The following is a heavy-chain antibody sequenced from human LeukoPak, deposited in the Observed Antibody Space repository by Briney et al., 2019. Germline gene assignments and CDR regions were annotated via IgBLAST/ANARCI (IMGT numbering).Heavy chain of an antibody. CDR3: ATNGNYLDAFNI. CDR2: MYRGDSDT. V-gene: IGHV5-51*01. Sequence: GDSLKISCKASGYTSSIYYIGWVRQMPGRGLEWMGIMYRGDSDTRYSPSFQGQVTFSVDKSISTAYLQWSSLKASDTAIYFCATNGNYLDAFNIWGQGTMVTVSS. CDR1: GYTSSIYY. J-gene: IGHJ3*02. D-gene: IGHD1-1*01.